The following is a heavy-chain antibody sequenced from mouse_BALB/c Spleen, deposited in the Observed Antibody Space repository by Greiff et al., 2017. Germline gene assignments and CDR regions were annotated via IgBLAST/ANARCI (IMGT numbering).Heavy chain of an antibody. V-gene: IGHV14-3*02. J-gene: IGHJ4*01. CDR2: IDPANGNT. CDR1: GFNIKDPY. CDR3: ARGNYDAMDY. D-gene: IGHD1-1*02. Sequence: EVQLQQSGAELVKPGASVKLSCTASGFNIKDPYMHWVKQRPEQGLEWIGRIDPANGNTKYDPKFQGKATITADTSSNTAYLQLSSLTSEDTAVYYCARGNYDAMDYWGQGTSVTVSS.